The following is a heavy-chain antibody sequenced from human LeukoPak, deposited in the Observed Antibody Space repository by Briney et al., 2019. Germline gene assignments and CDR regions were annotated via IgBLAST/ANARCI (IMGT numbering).Heavy chain of an antibody. D-gene: IGHD3-22*01. CDR3: ARAGVPYYYDSSGYYYPRGPPNPNWFDP. J-gene: IGHJ5*02. CDR1: GGSISSSSYY. CDR2: IYYSGST. Sequence: SETLSLTCTVSGGSISSSSYYWGWIRQPPGKGLEWIGSIYYSGSTYYNPSLKSRVTISVDTSKNQFSLKLSSVTAADTAVYYCARAGVPYYYDSSGYYYPRGPPNPNWFDPWGQGTLVTVSS. V-gene: IGHV4-39*07.